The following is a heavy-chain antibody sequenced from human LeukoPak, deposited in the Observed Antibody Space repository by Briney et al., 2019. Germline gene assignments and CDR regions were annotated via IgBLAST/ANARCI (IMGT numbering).Heavy chain of an antibody. CDR1: GFTFNSYA. D-gene: IGHD6-19*01. J-gene: IGHJ4*02. V-gene: IGHV3-30*18. CDR2: ISYGGSNK. Sequence: PGRSLRLSCAASGFTFNSYAMHWVRQAPGKGLEWGALISYGGSNKYYADSVKGRFTIYRDNSKNTLYLKMNSLRAEDTAVYYCAKDRDSSGWYGFDYWGQGTLVTVSS. CDR3: AKDRDSSGWYGFDY.